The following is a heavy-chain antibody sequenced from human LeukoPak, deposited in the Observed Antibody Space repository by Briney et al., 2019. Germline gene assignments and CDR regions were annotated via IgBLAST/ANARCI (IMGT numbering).Heavy chain of an antibody. CDR1: GYSISSDYY. V-gene: IGHV4-38-2*02. CDR2: IYHSGST. Sequence: RSSETLSLTCTVSGYSISSDYYWSWIRQPPGKGLEWIGYIYHSGSTYYNPSLKSRVTISVDRSKNQFSLKLSSVTAADTAVYYCAREDGGNDGSGPWGQGTLVTVSS. J-gene: IGHJ5*02. D-gene: IGHD4-23*01. CDR3: AREDGGNDGSGP.